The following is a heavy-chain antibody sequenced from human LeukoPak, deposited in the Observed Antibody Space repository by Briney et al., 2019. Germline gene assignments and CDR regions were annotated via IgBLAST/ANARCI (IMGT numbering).Heavy chain of an antibody. CDR3: ARLPGYSSSWGSFPYYYYMDV. D-gene: IGHD6-13*01. J-gene: IGHJ6*03. CDR1: GGSFSGYY. Sequence: KASETLSLTCAVYGGSFSGYYWSWIRQPPGKGLEWIGEIYHSGSTNYNPSLKSRVTISVDTSKNQFSLKLSSVTAADTAVYYCARLPGYSSSWGSFPYYYYMDVWGKGTTVTVSS. V-gene: IGHV4-34*01. CDR2: IYHSGST.